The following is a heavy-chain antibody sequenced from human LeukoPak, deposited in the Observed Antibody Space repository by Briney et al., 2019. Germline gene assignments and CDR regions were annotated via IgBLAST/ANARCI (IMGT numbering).Heavy chain of an antibody. CDR2: IWYDGSNK. CDR3: ARDRFCSSTNCYTPAY. D-gene: IGHD2-2*02. Sequence: PGRSLRLSCAASGFTFSSYGMHWVRQAPGKGLEWVAVIWYDGSNKYYADSVKGRFTISRDNSKNTLYLQMNSLRAEDTAVYYCARDRFCSSTNCYTPAYWGQGTLVPVSS. CDR1: GFTFSSYG. J-gene: IGHJ4*02. V-gene: IGHV3-33*01.